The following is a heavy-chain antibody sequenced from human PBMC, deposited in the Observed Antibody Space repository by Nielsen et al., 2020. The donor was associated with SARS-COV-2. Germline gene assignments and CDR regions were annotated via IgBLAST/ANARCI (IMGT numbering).Heavy chain of an antibody. CDR1: GFTFSGYA. J-gene: IGHJ4*02. D-gene: IGHD6-19*01. Sequence: GGSLRLSCRASGFTFSGYAMNWVRQAPGKGLEWLSSIRSSTSYIYYADSVKGRFTISRDNAKNSLYLQMNSLRTEDTAVYYCATSGYSSGWIFWGQGTLVTVSS. CDR2: IRSSTSYI. V-gene: IGHV3-21*01. CDR3: ATSGYSSGWIF.